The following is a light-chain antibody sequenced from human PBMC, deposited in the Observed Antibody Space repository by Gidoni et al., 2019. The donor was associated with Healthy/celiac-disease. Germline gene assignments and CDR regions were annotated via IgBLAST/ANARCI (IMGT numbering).Light chain of an antibody. J-gene: IGKJ2*01. CDR1: QSVSSN. Sequence: EIVMTQYPATLSVSPGERATLSCRASQSVSSNLAWYQQKPGQAPRLLIYGASTRATGIPARFSGSGSGTEFTLTISSLQSEDFAVYYCQQYNNLPPITFGQGTKLEIK. CDR2: GAS. V-gene: IGKV3D-15*01. CDR3: QQYNNLPPIT.